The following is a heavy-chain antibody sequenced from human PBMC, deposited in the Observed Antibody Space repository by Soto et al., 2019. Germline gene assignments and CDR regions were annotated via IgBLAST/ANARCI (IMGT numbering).Heavy chain of an antibody. V-gene: IGHV4-61*08. J-gene: IGHJ4*02. CDR3: ARVRSGYDY. Sequence: SETLSLTCTLSGGSVSSGDFYWSWIRQPPGKGLEWIGYIYYSGSTNYNPSLKSRVTISVDTSENQFSLKLSSVTAADTAVYYCARVRSGYDYWGQGTLVTVSS. CDR1: GGSVSSGDFY. D-gene: IGHD5-12*01. CDR2: IYYSGST.